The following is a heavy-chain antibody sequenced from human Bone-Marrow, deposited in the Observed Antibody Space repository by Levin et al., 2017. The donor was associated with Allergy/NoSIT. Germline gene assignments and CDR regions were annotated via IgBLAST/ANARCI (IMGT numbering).Heavy chain of an antibody. CDR3: ARSYCSSTSCYAGNWFDP. Sequence: PSETLSLTCTVSGGSISSSSYYWGWIRQPPGKGLEWIGSIYYSGSTYYNPSLKSRVTISVDTSKNQFSLKLSSVTAADTAVYYCARSYCSSTSCYAGNWFDPWGQGTLVTVSS. D-gene: IGHD2-2*01. CDR2: IYYSGST. J-gene: IGHJ5*02. CDR1: GGSISSSSYY. V-gene: IGHV4-39*01.